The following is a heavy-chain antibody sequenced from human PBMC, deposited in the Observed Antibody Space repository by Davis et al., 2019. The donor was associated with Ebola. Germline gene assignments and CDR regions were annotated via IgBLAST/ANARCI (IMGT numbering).Heavy chain of an antibody. D-gene: IGHD7-27*01. CDR1: GFTFSTSW. Sequence: GESLKISCAASGFTFSTSWMRWVRQAPGKGLAWVASIKEDGNENYYVDSVRGRFTISRDNAKNSLYLQMNNLRPEDTAVYYCARPNWARANEFWGQGTLVTVSS. CDR3: ARPNWARANEF. J-gene: IGHJ1*01. CDR2: IKEDGNEN. V-gene: IGHV3-7*01.